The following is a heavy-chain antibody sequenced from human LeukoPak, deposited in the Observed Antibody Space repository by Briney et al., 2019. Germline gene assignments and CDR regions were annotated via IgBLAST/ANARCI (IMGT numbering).Heavy chain of an antibody. D-gene: IGHD4-17*01. Sequence: GGSLRLSCTASGFTFGNYAMNWVRQAPGKGLEWVSLITGGGRSTYYADSAKGRFTISRDNSKNTLYLQMNSLRAEDTAVYYCAKEGRTVTTGAFDYWGQGTLVTVSS. J-gene: IGHJ4*02. V-gene: IGHV3-23*01. CDR2: ITGGGRST. CDR1: GFTFGNYA. CDR3: AKEGRTVTTGAFDY.